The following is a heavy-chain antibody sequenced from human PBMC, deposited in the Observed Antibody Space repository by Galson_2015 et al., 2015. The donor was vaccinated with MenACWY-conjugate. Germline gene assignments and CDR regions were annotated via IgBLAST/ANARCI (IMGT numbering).Heavy chain of an antibody. Sequence: SLRLSCAASGFTFSSYEMNWVRQAPGKGLEWVSYISSSGSTIYYADSVKGRFTISRDNAKNSLYLQMNSLRAEDTAVYYCARNLGYYNFWSGYYLDYWGQGTLVTVSS. D-gene: IGHD3-3*01. CDR1: GFTFSSYE. V-gene: IGHV3-48*03. J-gene: IGHJ4*02. CDR3: ARNLGYYNFWSGYYLDY. CDR2: ISSSGSTI.